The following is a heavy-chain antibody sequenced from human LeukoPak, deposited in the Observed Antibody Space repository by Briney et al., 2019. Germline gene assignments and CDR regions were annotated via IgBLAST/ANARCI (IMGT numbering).Heavy chain of an antibody. CDR2: LYYSGST. V-gene: IGHV4-59*01. D-gene: IGHD6-25*01. CDR1: GGSISSYY. J-gene: IGHJ6*03. Sequence: PSETLSLTCTVSGGSISSYYWSWIRQPPGKGLEWIGYLYYSGSTNYNPSLKSRVTIPLDTSKNQFSLKLSSVTAADTAVYYCARVIRGHYYYMDVWGRGTTVTISS. CDR3: ARVIRGHYYYMDV.